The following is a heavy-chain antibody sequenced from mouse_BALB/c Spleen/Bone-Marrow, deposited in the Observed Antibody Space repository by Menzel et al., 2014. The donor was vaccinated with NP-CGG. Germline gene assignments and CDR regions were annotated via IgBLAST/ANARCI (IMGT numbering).Heavy chain of an antibody. CDR1: GYSFTGYF. V-gene: IGHV1-20*02. D-gene: IGHD1-1*01. J-gene: IGHJ2*01. Sequence: VQLQQSGPELVKPGASVKISCKASGYSFTGYFMNWVMQSHGKSLEWIGRINPYNGDTFYNQKFKGKATLTVDKSSSTAHMEFRSLASEDSAVYYCARSGYYGSSYFDYWGQDTTLTVSS. CDR3: ARSGYYGSSYFDY. CDR2: INPYNGDT.